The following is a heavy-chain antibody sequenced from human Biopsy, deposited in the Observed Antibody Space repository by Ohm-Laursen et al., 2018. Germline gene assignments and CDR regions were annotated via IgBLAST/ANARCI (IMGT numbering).Heavy chain of an antibody. D-gene: IGHD3-22*01. CDR2: ISWSSDSI. Sequence: SLRLSCAASGFRFDNTSMHWVRQGPGKGLEWVAGISWSSDSITYAKSVTGRFTISRDNGENSLYLQMNSLRPEDKALYYCTKNTQWEGSGYLDAFHIWGHGAMVTVSS. CDR1: GFRFDNTS. J-gene: IGHJ3*02. V-gene: IGHV3-9*01. CDR3: TKNTQWEGSGYLDAFHI.